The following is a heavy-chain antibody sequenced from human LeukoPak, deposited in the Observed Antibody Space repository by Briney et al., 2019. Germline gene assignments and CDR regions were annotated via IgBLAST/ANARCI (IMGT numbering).Heavy chain of an antibody. D-gene: IGHD5-24*01. Sequence: GGSLRLSCAASGFTFSSYGMHWVRQAPGKGLEWVVVIWYDGSNKYYADSVKGRFTISRDNSKNTLYLQMNSLRAEDTAVYYCARGRRWLQLLFDYWGQGTLVTVSS. J-gene: IGHJ4*02. CDR2: IWYDGSNK. V-gene: IGHV3-33*01. CDR1: GFTFSSYG. CDR3: ARGRRWLQLLFDY.